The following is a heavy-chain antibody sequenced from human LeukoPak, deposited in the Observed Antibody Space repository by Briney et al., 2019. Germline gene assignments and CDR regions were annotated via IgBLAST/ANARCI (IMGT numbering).Heavy chain of an antibody. Sequence: GGSLRLSCAASGFIFSSYAMHWVRQAPGTGLEWVALISYDETNTYYADSVKGRFTISRDNSKNTLYLQMNSLRAEDTAVYYCARGRLAGPWENWFDPWGQGTLVTVSS. J-gene: IGHJ5*02. CDR1: GFIFSSYA. V-gene: IGHV3-30-3*01. CDR3: ARGRLAGPWENWFDP. CDR2: ISYDETNT. D-gene: IGHD1-26*01.